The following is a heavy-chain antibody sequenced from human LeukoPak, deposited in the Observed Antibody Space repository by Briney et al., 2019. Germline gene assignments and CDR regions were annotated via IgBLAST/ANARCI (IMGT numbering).Heavy chain of an antibody. CDR1: VYTFTGYY. J-gene: IGHJ6*02. D-gene: IGHD3-10*01. CDR2: INPNSGGT. Sequence: GASVKVSCKASVYTFTGYYMHWVRQAPGQGLEWMGWINPNSGGTNYAQKFQGRVTMTRDTSISTAYMELSRLRSDDTAVYYCASLPYGPGYYYYGMDVWGQGTTVTVSS. CDR3: ASLPYGPGYYYYGMDV. V-gene: IGHV1-2*02.